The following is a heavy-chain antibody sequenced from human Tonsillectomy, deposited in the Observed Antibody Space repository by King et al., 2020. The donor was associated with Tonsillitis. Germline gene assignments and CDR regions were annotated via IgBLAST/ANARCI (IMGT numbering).Heavy chain of an antibody. CDR2: FYHSGST. CDR3: ARDRGDAYGAFDI. D-gene: IGHD4-17*01. J-gene: IGHJ3*02. Sequence: QLQESGPGLVKPSETLSLTCTVSGDSISSHYWSWLRQPPGKGLEWIGYFYHSGSTTYNPSLKIQVTISVDTSKNQFSLKLSSVTVADTAVYYCARDRGDAYGAFDIWGLGTMVTVSS. CDR1: GDSISSHY. V-gene: IGHV4-59*11.